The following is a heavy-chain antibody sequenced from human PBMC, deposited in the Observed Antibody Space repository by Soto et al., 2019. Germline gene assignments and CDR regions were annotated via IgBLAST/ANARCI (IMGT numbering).Heavy chain of an antibody. D-gene: IGHD2-15*01. CDR1: GFTFSSYA. CDR2: ISGSGGST. V-gene: IGHV3-23*01. CDR3: AKDQTVVVVAATYFDY. J-gene: IGHJ4*02. Sequence: GGSLRLSCAASGFTFSSYAMGWVRQAPGKGLEWVSAISGSGGSTYYADSVKGRFTISRDNSKNTLYLQMNSLRAEDTAVYYCAKDQTVVVVAATYFDYWGQGTLVTVSS.